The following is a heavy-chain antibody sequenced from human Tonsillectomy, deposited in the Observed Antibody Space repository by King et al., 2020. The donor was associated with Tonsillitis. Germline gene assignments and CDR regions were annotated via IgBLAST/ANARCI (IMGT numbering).Heavy chain of an antibody. D-gene: IGHD3-22*01. J-gene: IGHJ4*02. CDR2: IYYRGST. V-gene: IGHV4-59*01. CDR3: ARADYDSALLDY. Sequence: QLQESGPGLVKPSETLSLTCTVSGGSISSYYWSWIRQPPGKGLEWIGYIYYRGSTNYNPSLKSRVTISVDKSKNQFSLKLTAVTAADTAVYYCARADYDSALLDYWGQGTLVTVSS. CDR1: GGSISSYY.